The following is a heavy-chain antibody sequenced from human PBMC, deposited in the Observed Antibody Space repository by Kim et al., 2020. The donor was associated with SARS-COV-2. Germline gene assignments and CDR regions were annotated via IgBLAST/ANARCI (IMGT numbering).Heavy chain of an antibody. J-gene: IGHJ3*02. D-gene: IGHD6-6*01. CDR2: INAGNGNT. CDR1: GYTFTSA. V-gene: IGHV1-3*01. CDR3: ARFYSSSSFMAFDI. Sequence: ASVKVSCKASGYTFTSAMHWVRQAPGQRLEWMGWINAGNGNTKYSQKFQGRVTITRDTSASTAYMELSSLRSEDTAVYYCARFYSSSSFMAFDIWGQGTMVTVSS.